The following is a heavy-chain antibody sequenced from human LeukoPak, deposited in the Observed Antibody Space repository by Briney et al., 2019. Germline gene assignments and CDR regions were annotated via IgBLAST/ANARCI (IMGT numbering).Heavy chain of an antibody. Sequence: PSQTLSLTCTVSGGSISSGDYYWNWIRQPPGKGLEWIGYIYYSGSTNYNPSLKSRVTISVDTSKNQFSLKLSSVTAADTAVYYCASRSVLRGYSGYDYGDYYYYGMDVWGQGTTVTVSS. D-gene: IGHD5-12*01. J-gene: IGHJ6*02. CDR2: IYYSGST. CDR1: GGSISSGDYY. CDR3: ASRSVLRGYSGYDYGDYYYYGMDV. V-gene: IGHV4-30-4*01.